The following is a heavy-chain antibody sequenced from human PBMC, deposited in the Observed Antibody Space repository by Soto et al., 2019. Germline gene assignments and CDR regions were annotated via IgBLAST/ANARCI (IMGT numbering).Heavy chain of an antibody. CDR2: IRSKAYGGTT. V-gene: IGHV3-49*04. Sequence: GGSLRLSCTASGFTFGDYAMSWVRQAPGKGLEWVSFIRSKAYGGTTEYAASVKGRFTISRDDSKSIAYLQMNSLKTEDTAVYYCTRKRDGYNLLFDYWRQGTLVTVSS. D-gene: IGHD5-12*01. J-gene: IGHJ4*02. CDR3: TRKRDGYNLLFDY. CDR1: GFTFGDYA.